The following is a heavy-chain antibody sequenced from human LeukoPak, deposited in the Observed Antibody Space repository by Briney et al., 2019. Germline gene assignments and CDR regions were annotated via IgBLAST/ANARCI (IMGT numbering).Heavy chain of an antibody. CDR2: ISYDGSNK. Sequence: GGSLRLSCAASGFTFSSYAMHWVRQAPGKGLEWVAVISYDGSNKYYADSVKGRFTISRDNSKNTLYLQMNSLRAEDTAVYYCAKIELRDAKDYWGQGTLVTVSS. CDR3: AKIELRDAKDY. D-gene: IGHD3-10*01. V-gene: IGHV3-30*04. J-gene: IGHJ4*02. CDR1: GFTFSSYA.